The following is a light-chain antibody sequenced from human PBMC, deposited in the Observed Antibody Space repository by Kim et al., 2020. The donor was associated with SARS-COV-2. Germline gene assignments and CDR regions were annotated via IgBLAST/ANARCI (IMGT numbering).Light chain of an antibody. CDR3: QQYDNFPRT. J-gene: IGKJ4*01. CDR1: QDIRNH. CDR2: VGF. V-gene: IGKV1-33*01. Sequence: SATVVDRVTISCQTNQDIRNHLKWYQQKPGKAPKLLIYVGFIMEAVVPSMFSGSGSETYFTFSIKSLQPEDIVTDYCQQYDNFPRTFGGGTKLEI.